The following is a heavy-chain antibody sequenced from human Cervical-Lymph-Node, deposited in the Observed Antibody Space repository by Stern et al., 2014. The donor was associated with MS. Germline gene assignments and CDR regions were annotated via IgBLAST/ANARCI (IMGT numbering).Heavy chain of an antibody. V-gene: IGHV3-23*04. Sequence: EVHLVESGGGLVQPGGSLRLSCAASGFTFSSYAMSWVRQAPGKGLEWVSAISGSGGSTYYADSVKGRFTISRDNSKNTLYLQMNSLRAEDTAVYYCANLRSYVWGSYPHSNDYWGQGTLVTVSS. CDR3: ANLRSYVWGSYPHSNDY. J-gene: IGHJ4*02. D-gene: IGHD3-16*02. CDR1: GFTFSSYA. CDR2: ISGSGGST.